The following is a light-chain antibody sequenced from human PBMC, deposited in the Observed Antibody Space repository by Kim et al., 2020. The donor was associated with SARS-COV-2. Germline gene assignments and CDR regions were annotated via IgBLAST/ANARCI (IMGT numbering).Light chain of an antibody. CDR1: SSDVGGYNY. J-gene: IGLJ3*02. CDR2: EVC. CDR3: SSYAGSNRGV. Sequence: GQSVTISCTGTSSDVGGYNYVSWYQQHPGKAPKLMIYEVCKRPSGVPDRFSGSKSGNTASLTVSGLQAEDEADYYCSSYAGSNRGVFGGGTQLTVL. V-gene: IGLV2-8*01.